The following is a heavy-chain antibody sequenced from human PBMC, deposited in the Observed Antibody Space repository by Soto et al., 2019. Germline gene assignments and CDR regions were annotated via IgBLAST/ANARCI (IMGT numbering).Heavy chain of an antibody. J-gene: IGHJ6*02. V-gene: IGHV3-74*01. CDR1: GFTFSTYW. Sequence: EVQLVESGGGLVQPGGSLRLSCAVSGFTFSTYWMHWVRQAPGKGLVWVSRINSDGSTSTYAESVKGRFTISRDNAKNTLYLQMNSLRGEDTAVYYCVRDRDTYGSGFLDVWGQGTTVTVSS. CDR2: INSDGSTS. CDR3: VRDRDTYGSGFLDV. D-gene: IGHD3-10*01.